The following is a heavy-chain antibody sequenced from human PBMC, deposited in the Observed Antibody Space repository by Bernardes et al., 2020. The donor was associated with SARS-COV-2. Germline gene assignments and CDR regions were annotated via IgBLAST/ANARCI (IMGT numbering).Heavy chain of an antibody. D-gene: IGHD3-3*01. V-gene: IGHV1-24*01. Sequence: ASVKVSCKVFEYTLTELSMHWVRQAPGKGLDYMGGFDREDSETIYAQKFQGRLIMTEDASTDTAYMYLSSLTSEDTAVYYCATKTIFGDFDFWGQGTLVTVPS. J-gene: IGHJ4*02. CDR2: FDREDSET. CDR1: EYTLTELS. CDR3: ATKTIFGDFDF.